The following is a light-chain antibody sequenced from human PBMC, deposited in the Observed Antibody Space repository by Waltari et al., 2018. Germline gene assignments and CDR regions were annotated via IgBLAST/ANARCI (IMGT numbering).Light chain of an antibody. CDR1: SSNIGAGYA. V-gene: IGLV1-40*01. J-gene: IGLJ2*01. CDR3: QSYDSSLSGSV. CDR2: GST. Sequence: QSVLTQPPSVSWAPGQRVTISGTGSSSNIGAGYAVDCYQQHPGTAPKLLIYGSTDRPSGVPGRFSGSKSGTSASLPITGLQAADEADYYCQSYDSSLSGSVFGGGTKLTVL.